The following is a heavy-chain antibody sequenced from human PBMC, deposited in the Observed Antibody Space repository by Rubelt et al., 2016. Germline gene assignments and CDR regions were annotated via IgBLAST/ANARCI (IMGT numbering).Heavy chain of an antibody. CDR1: GGSISSTTYY. CDR3: ARRPYCGGDCDFFDY. Sequence: QLQLQESGPGLVEPSETLSLTCTVSGGSISSTTYYWGWIRQPPGKGLEWIGTIYYSGSTFYNPSLKSRVTISVDTSKNQFSLKLSSVTAADTAVYYCARRPYCGGDCDFFDYLCQLSLVTVSS. D-gene: IGHD2-21*01. CDR2: IYYSGST. J-gene: IGHJ4*02. V-gene: IGHV4-39*01.